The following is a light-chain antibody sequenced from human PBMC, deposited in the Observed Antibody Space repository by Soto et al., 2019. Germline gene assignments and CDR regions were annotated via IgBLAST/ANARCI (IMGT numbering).Light chain of an antibody. J-gene: IGLJ3*02. CDR2: NTN. V-gene: IGLV8-61*01. CDR3: VLYMGSGIWV. CDR1: SGSVSTNNL. Sequence: QTVVTQESSLSVSPGWTVTLTCGLSSGSVSTNNLPNWYQQTPGQAPRTLIYNTNIRSSGVPDRFSGSILGNKAALTITGAQADDECDYYCVLYMGSGIWVFGGGTKLTVL.